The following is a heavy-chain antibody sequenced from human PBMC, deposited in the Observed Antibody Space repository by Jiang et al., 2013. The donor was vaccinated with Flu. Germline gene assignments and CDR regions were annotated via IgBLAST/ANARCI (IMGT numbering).Heavy chain of an antibody. CDR3: ARATGAVAGTLDGFLDY. V-gene: IGHV6-1*01. J-gene: IGHJ4*02. CDR2: TYYRSKWYN. CDR1: GDSVSSNIAA. D-gene: IGHD6-19*01. Sequence: SQTLSLTCAISGDSVSSNIAAWNWIRQSPSGGLEWLGRTYYRSKWYNDYAVSVKSRITINPDTSKNQFSLQLNSVTPEDTAVYYCARATGAVAGTLDGFLDYWGQGTLVTVSS.